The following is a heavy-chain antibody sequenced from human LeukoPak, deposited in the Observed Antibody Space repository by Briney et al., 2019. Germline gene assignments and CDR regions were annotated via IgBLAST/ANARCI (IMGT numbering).Heavy chain of an antibody. CDR1: GFTFSIYA. V-gene: IGHV3-23*01. CDR2: ISGSGGTA. Sequence: GGSLRLSCAASGFTFSIYAMSWVRQAPGKGLEWVSAISGSGGTAYYADSVKGRFTISRDNSKNTLYLQMNSLRAEDTAVYYCARSSTSCCDAFDIWGQGTMVTVSS. D-gene: IGHD2-2*01. J-gene: IGHJ3*02. CDR3: ARSSTSCCDAFDI.